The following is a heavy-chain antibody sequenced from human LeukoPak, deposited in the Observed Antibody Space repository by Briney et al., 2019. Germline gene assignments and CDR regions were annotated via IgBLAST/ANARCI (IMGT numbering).Heavy chain of an antibody. CDR3: ARLAAAGPGDAFDI. J-gene: IGHJ3*02. D-gene: IGHD6-13*01. CDR1: GGSISSYY. V-gene: IGHV4-59*01. CDR2: IYYSGST. Sequence: SETLSLTCTVSGGSISSYYWSWIRQPPGKGLEWIGYIYYSGSTNYNPSLKSRVTISVDTSKNQFSLKLSSVTAADTAGYYCARLAAAGPGDAFDIWGQGTMVTVSS.